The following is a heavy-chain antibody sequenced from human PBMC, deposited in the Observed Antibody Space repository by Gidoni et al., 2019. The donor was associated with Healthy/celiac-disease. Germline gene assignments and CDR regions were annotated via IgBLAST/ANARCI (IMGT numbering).Heavy chain of an antibody. CDR3: TADGGKGYAVGHDAFDI. CDR1: GSTFSNAW. CDR2: IKSKTDGGTT. Sequence: VDSGSTFSNAWMRWVSQAPGQGLEWVGCIKSKTDGGTTDYAAPVKGRFTISRVYSKNTLYLQMNSLKTEDTAVYCCTADGGKGYAVGHDAFDIWGQGTMVTVSS. J-gene: IGHJ3*02. D-gene: IGHD2-15*01. V-gene: IGHV3-15*01.